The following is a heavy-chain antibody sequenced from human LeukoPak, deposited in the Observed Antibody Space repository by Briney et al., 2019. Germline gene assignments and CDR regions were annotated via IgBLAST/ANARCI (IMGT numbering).Heavy chain of an antibody. CDR3: ARGDHYDVLTGFQTPSHLSDY. J-gene: IGHJ4*02. V-gene: IGHV1-2*02. Sequence: ASVTVSCKASGYTFTVYYVHWVRQAPGQGLEWMGWINPNSGGTNYAQKFQGRVTMTRDTSISTAYMELSRLRSDDTAVYYCARGDHYDVLTGFQTPSHLSDYWGQGTLVTVSS. D-gene: IGHD3-9*01. CDR1: GYTFTVYY. CDR2: INPNSGGT.